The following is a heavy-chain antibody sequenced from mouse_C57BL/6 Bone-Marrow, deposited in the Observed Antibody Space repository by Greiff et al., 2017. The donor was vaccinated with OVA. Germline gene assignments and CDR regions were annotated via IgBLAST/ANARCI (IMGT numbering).Heavy chain of an antibody. Sequence: VQLQQPGAELVRPGSSVKLSCKASGYTFTSYWMDWVKQRPGQGLEWIGNIYPSDSETHYNQKFKDKATLTVDKSYSTAYMQLSSLTSEDSAVYYCAREGTYYSNFYAMDYWGQGTSVTVSS. CDR3: AREGTYYSNFYAMDY. V-gene: IGHV1-61*01. D-gene: IGHD2-5*01. J-gene: IGHJ4*01. CDR2: IYPSDSET. CDR1: GYTFTSYW.